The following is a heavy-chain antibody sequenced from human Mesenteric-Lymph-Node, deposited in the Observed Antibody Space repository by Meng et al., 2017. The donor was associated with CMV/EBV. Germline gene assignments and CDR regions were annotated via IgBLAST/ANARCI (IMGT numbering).Heavy chain of an antibody. CDR3: ASYRYGTKDGHVLA. J-gene: IGHJ5*02. CDR2: INSDGSST. CDR1: GLTSSIYW. D-gene: IGHD1-1*01. Sequence: GRSLRLSCAASGLTSSIYWMHWVRQVPGKGLVWVSRINSDGSSTDHADSVKGRFTISRDNAKDTLYLQMNSLRAEDTAVYSCASYRYGTKDGHVLAWGQGTLVTVSS. V-gene: IGHV3-74*01.